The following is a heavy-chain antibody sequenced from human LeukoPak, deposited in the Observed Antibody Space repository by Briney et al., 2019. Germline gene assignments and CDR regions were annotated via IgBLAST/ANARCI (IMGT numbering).Heavy chain of an antibody. V-gene: IGHV4-59*08. CDR2: IYYSGST. CDR1: GGSISSYY. CDR3: ARLRDVPAATYNWFDP. J-gene: IGHJ5*02. D-gene: IGHD3-10*01. Sequence: PSETLSLTCTVSGGSISSYYWSWIRQPPGKGLEWIGYIYYSGSTNYNPSLKSRVTISVDTSKNQFSLKLSSVTAAGTAVYYCARLRDVPAATYNWFDPWGQGTLVTVSS.